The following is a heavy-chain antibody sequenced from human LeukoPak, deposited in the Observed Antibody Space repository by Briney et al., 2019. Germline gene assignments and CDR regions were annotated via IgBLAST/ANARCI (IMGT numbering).Heavy chain of an antibody. J-gene: IGHJ4*02. Sequence: KPSETLSLTCTVSGGSLSDHFWTWIRQPAGKGLEWIGRIRWGTAYYNPSLESRVTISLDTSNDQFSLKVTSVTAADTAVYYCARGTEWTRISGYYSFDYWGRGILVTVSS. D-gene: IGHD5-12*01. CDR3: ARGTEWTRISGYYSFDY. CDR2: IRWGTA. CDR1: GGSLSDHF. V-gene: IGHV4-4*07.